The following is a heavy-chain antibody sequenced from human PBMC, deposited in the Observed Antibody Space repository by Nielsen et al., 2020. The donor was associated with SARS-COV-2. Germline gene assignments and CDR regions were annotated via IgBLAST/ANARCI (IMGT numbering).Heavy chain of an antibody. Sequence: WVRQAPGQGLEWMGWTNTNTGNPTYAQGFTGRFVFSLDKSVNTAYLQISSLKAEDTAVYYCARESQGGYCSGGSCPLDVWGKGTTVTVSS. D-gene: IGHD2-15*01. CDR2: TNTNTGNP. J-gene: IGHJ6*04. V-gene: IGHV7-4-1*02. CDR3: ARESQGGYCSGGSCPLDV.